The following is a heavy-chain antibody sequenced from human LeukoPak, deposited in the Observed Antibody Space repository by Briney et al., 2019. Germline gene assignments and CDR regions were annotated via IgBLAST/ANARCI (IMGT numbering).Heavy chain of an antibody. CDR2: IYYSGST. CDR3: ARHRVYRLSGWFDP. V-gene: IGHV4-59*08. Sequence: PSETLSLTCTVSGGSISSYYWSWIRQPPGKGLEWIGYIYYSGSTNYNPSLKSRVTISVDTSKNQFSLKLSSVTAADTAVYYCARHRVYRLSGWFDPWGQGTLVTVSS. D-gene: IGHD6-6*01. J-gene: IGHJ5*02. CDR1: GGSISSYY.